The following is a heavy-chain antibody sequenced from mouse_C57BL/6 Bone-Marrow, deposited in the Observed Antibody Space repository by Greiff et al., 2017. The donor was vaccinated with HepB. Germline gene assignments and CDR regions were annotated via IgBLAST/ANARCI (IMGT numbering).Heavy chain of an antibody. V-gene: IGHV5-17*01. CDR1: GFTFSDYG. Sequence: EVQLVESGGGLVKPGGSLKLSCAASGFTFSDYGMHWVRQAPEKGLEWVAYISSGSSTIYYADTVKGRFTISRDNAKNTLFLQMTSLRSEDTAMYYCARDYYGSSYPAWFAYWGQGTRVTVSA. J-gene: IGHJ3*01. CDR3: ARDYYGSSYPAWFAY. CDR2: ISSGSSTI. D-gene: IGHD1-1*01.